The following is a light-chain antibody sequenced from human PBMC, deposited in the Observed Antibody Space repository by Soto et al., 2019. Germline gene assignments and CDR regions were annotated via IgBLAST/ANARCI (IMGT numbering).Light chain of an antibody. CDR2: DAS. Sequence: EIVLTQSPATLSLSPCERATLSSSASQSVSRYLAWYQQKPGQAPRLLSYDASNRAIGIPARFSGSGSGTDFTLTISSLEPEDFAVYYCQQRTYSITFGQGTRLEIK. J-gene: IGKJ5*01. CDR3: QQRTYSIT. V-gene: IGKV3-11*01. CDR1: QSVSRY.